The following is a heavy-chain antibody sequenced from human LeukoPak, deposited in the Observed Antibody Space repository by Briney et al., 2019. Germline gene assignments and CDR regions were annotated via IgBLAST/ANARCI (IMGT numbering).Heavy chain of an antibody. V-gene: IGHV4-61*02. CDR2: IYTSGST. CDR3: ARSHTSSWLRNNWFDP. Sequence: PSQTLSLTCTVSGGSISSGSYYWSWIRQPAGKGLEWIGRIYTSGSTNYNPSLKSRVTISVDTSKNQFSLKLSSVTAADTAVYYCARSHTSSWLRNNWFDPWGQGTVVTVSS. D-gene: IGHD6-13*01. CDR1: GGSISSGSYY. J-gene: IGHJ5*02.